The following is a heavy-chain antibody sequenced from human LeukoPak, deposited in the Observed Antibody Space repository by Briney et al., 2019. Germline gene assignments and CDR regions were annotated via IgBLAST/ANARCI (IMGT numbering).Heavy chain of an antibody. V-gene: IGHV4-34*01. Sequence: ETLSLTCAVYGGSFSGYYWSWIRQPPGKGLEWIGEINHSGSTNYNPSLKSRVTISVDTSKNQFSLKLSSVTAADTAVYYCASRYYYDSSGYYNWFDPWGQGTLVTVSS. CDR2: INHSGST. D-gene: IGHD3-22*01. J-gene: IGHJ5*02. CDR3: ASRYYYDSSGYYNWFDP. CDR1: GGSFSGYY.